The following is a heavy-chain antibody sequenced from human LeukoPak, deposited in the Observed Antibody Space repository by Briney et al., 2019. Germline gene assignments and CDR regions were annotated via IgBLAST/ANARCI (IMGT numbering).Heavy chain of an antibody. J-gene: IGHJ4*02. V-gene: IGHV3-49*03. Sequence: GGSLRLSCTASGFTFGDYAMSWFRQAPGKGLEWVGFIRSKAYGGTTEYAASVKGRFTISRDDSKSIAYLQMNSLKTEDTAVYYCTSCSSSWVFDYWGQGTLVTVSS. CDR2: IRSKAYGGTT. CDR3: TSCSSSWVFDY. D-gene: IGHD6-13*01. CDR1: GFTFGDYA.